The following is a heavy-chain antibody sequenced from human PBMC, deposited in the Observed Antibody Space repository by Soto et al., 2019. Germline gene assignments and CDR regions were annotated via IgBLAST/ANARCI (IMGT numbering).Heavy chain of an antibody. CDR1: GFTFDDYA. Sequence: ESGGALVQPGRSLRLSCAASGFTFDDYAMHWVRQVLGKGLEWVSSISWNSGNIGYADSVKGRFTTSRDNAKNSLYLQMNSLRPEDTALYYCVRSKVGYSYGTPFDYWGQGTLVTVSS. CDR3: VRSKVGYSYGTPFDY. V-gene: IGHV3-9*01. CDR2: ISWNSGNI. J-gene: IGHJ4*02. D-gene: IGHD5-18*01.